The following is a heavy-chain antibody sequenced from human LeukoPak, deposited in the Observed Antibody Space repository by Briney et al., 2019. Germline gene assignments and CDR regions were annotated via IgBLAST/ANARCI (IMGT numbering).Heavy chain of an antibody. V-gene: IGHV3-23*01. CDR3: AKTEAPAAIRAGSDY. D-gene: IGHD2-2*02. CDR2: ISGSGSAT. CDR1: GFTLSNYG. Sequence: PGGSLRLSCAASGFTLSNYGMSWVRQAPGKGLEWVSTISGSGSATYNAGSVKGRFTTSRDNSNNTLYLQMNGLRAEDTAVYYCAKTEAPAAIRAGSDYWGQGTLVTVSS. J-gene: IGHJ4*02.